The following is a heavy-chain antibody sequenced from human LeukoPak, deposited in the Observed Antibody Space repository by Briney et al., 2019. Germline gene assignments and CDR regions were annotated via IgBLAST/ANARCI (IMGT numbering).Heavy chain of an antibody. D-gene: IGHD3-22*01. CDR1: GYTFTSYD. CDR2: MNPNSGNT. V-gene: IGHV1-8*01. Sequence: ASVKVSCKASGYTFTSYDINWVRQATGQGLEWMGWMNPNSGNTGYAQKFQDRVTMTRNTSISTAYMELSSLRSEDTAVYYCARARCGSGSWDCAFDIWGQGTMVTVSS. J-gene: IGHJ3*02. CDR3: ARARCGSGSWDCAFDI.